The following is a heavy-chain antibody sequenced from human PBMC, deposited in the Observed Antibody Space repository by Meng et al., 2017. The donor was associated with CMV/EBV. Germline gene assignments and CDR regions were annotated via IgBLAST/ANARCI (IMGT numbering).Heavy chain of an antibody. D-gene: IGHD2-2*01. CDR1: GGSFSGYY. V-gene: IGHV4-34*01. CDR3: ARGGYCSSTSCYDEYFQH. Sequence: ESLKISCAVYGGSFSGYYWSWIRQPPGKGLEWIGEINHSGSTNYNPSLKSRVTISVDTSKNQFSLKLSSVTAADTAVYYCARGGYCSSTSCYDEYFQHWGQGTLVTVSS. J-gene: IGHJ1*01. CDR2: INHSGST.